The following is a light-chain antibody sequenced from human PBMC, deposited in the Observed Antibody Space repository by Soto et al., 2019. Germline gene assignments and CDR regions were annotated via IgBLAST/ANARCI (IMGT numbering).Light chain of an antibody. CDR2: DAS. Sequence: EIVLTQSPATLSLSPGDRATLSCRASQTVSSYLAWYQQKPGQAPRLLIYDASSRATGIPDRFSGSGSGTDFTLTIPSLEPEDFAVYYCQQRSDWPSTFGGGTKVEIK. V-gene: IGKV3-11*01. CDR1: QTVSSY. CDR3: QQRSDWPST. J-gene: IGKJ4*01.